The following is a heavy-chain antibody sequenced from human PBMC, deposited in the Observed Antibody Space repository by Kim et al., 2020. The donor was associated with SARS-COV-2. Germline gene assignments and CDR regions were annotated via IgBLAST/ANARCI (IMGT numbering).Heavy chain of an antibody. Sequence: YYADSVKGRSTISRDTSKNTLYLQMNSLRAEDTAVYYCASEPYSSTCLDYWGPGTLVTVSS. D-gene: IGHD6-13*01. V-gene: IGHV3-66*01. CDR3: ASEPYSSTCLDY. J-gene: IGHJ4*02.